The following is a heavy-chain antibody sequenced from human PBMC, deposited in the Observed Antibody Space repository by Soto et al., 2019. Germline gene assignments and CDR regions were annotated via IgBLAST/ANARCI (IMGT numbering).Heavy chain of an antibody. CDR1: GGSVSSADWN. J-gene: IGHJ4*02. CDR2: IYEGGRT. CDR3: TRGPSGDKVDF. D-gene: IGHD7-27*01. V-gene: IGHV4-30-4*08. Sequence: PSXTLSLTCTVSGGSVSSADWNWSWIRQTPGKVLEWIGHIYEGGRTYSNPSLMSRATISLDTSKNLFSLNLKSVTAADTAVYYCTRGPSGDKVDFWGQGLQVTVSS.